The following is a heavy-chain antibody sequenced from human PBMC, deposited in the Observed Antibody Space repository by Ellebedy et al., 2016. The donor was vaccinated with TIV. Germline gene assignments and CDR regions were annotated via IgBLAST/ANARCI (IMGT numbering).Heavy chain of an antibody. V-gene: IGHV4-59*12. CDR3: ARVAYYYGSGYGMDV. CDR2: IYYSGST. Sequence: SETLSLXCTVSGGSISSYYWSWIRQPPGKGLEWIGYIYYSGSTNYNPSLKSRVTISVDTSKNQFSLKLSSVTAADTAVYYCARVAYYYGSGYGMDVWGQGTTVTVSS. J-gene: IGHJ6*02. CDR1: GGSISSYY. D-gene: IGHD3-10*01.